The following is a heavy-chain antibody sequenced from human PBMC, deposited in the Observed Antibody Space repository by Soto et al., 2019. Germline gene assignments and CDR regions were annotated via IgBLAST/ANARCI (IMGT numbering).Heavy chain of an antibody. Sequence: ASVKVSCKASGYTFTSYYMHWVRQAPGQGLEWMGIINPSGGSTSYAQKFQGRVTMTRDTSTSTVYMELSSLRSEDTAVYYCAREADFDTAMVIDQYYYYYGMDVWGQGTTVTVSS. J-gene: IGHJ6*02. CDR1: GYTFTSYY. D-gene: IGHD5-18*01. CDR2: INPSGGST. CDR3: AREADFDTAMVIDQYYYYYGMDV. V-gene: IGHV1-46*01.